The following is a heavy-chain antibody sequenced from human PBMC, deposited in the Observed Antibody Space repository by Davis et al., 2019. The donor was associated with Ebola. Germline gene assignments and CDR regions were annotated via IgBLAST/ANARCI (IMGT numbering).Heavy chain of an antibody. CDR2: ISYDGSNK. D-gene: IGHD3-3*01. CDR1: GFTFSSYA. J-gene: IGHJ6*04. V-gene: IGHV3-30-3*02. Sequence: GESLKISCAASGFTFSSYAMSWVRQAPGKGLEWVAVISYDGSNKDYADSVKGRFTISRDNSKKTLYLQMNSLRAEDTAVYYCAKSGLSFGVVKYHYGMDVWGKGTTVTVSS. CDR3: AKSGLSFGVVKYHYGMDV.